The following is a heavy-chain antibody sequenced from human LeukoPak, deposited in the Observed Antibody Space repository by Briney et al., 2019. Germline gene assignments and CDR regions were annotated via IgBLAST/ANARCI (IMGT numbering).Heavy chain of an antibody. CDR3: AREWDYDSSGYDNAFDI. D-gene: IGHD3-22*01. V-gene: IGHV3-23*01. Sequence: GGTLRLSCAASGFTFSSNGMSWVRQAPGEGLEWVSGISGSGGSTYYADSVKGRFTISRDNSKNTLYLQMNSLRAEDTAVYYCAREWDYDSSGYDNAFDIWGQGTMVTVSS. CDR1: GFTFSSNG. J-gene: IGHJ3*02. CDR2: ISGSGGST.